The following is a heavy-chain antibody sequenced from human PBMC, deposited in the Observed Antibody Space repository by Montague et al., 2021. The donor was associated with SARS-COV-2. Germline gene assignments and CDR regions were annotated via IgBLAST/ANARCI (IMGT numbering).Heavy chain of an antibody. Sequence: SETLSLTCTVSGGSISSSSYYWGWIRQPPGKGLEWIGTLYYGRSPYYXXXLKSRVTISVDTSKNQFSLKLSSVTAADTAVYYCARQGGDIVVVIAIRGPYYFDYWGQGTLVTVSS. CDR3: ARQGGDIVVVIAIRGPYYFDY. D-gene: IGHD2-21*01. CDR1: GGSISSSSYY. V-gene: IGHV4-39*01. J-gene: IGHJ4*02. CDR2: LYYGRSP.